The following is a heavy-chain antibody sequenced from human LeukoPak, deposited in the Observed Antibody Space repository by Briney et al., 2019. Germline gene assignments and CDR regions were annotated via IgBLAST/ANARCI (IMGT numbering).Heavy chain of an antibody. V-gene: IGHV3-30*04. CDR1: GFTLSSYA. CDR2: ISYDGSSE. Sequence: GGSLRLSCSGSGFTLSSYALHWVRQAPGKGLEWVALISYDGSSEYYAGSVKGRFTISRDNSKITVYLQMNSLKAEDTAVYYCAKELYNYGDYGAEGLDVGGQGTTVTVS. CDR3: AKELYNYGDYGAEGLDV. J-gene: IGHJ6*02. D-gene: IGHD4-17*01.